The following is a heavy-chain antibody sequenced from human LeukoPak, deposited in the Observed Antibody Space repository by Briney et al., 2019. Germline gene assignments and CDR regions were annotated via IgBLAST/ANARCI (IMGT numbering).Heavy chain of an antibody. V-gene: IGHV5-51*01. CDR3: ARRIAVSATFDY. Sequence: GQSLKISCKGSGYSFTSYWIAWVRQMPGKGLEWMGIIYPGDSETRYSPSFQGQVTISADKSISTAYLQWRSLKASDTAMYYCARRIAVSATFDYWGQGTLVTVSS. J-gene: IGHJ4*02. CDR2: IYPGDSET. D-gene: IGHD6-13*01. CDR1: GYSFTSYW.